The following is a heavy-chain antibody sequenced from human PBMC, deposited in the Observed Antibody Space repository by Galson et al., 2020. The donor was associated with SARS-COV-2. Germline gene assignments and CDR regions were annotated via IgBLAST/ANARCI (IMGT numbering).Heavy chain of an antibody. J-gene: IGHJ4*02. V-gene: IGHV4-34*01. Sequence: SETLSLTCAVYGGSFSGYYWSWIRQPPGKGLEWIGEINHSGSTNYNPSLKSRVTISVDTSKNQFSLKLSSVTAADTAVYYCARTPYYYDSSGYYYFGSPPQYYFDYWGQGTLVTVSS. D-gene: IGHD3-22*01. CDR1: GGSFSGYY. CDR2: INHSGST. CDR3: ARTPYYYDSSGYYYFGSPPQYYFDY.